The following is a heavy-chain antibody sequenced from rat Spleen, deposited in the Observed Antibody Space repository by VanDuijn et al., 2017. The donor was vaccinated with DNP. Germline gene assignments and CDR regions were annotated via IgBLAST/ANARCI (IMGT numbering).Heavy chain of an antibody. CDR2: IGSAAYAP. CDR1: GFTFSAYY. Sequence: EVQLVESGGGLVQPGRSLKLSCAASGFTFSAYYMAWVRQAPAKGLEWVAYIGSAAYAPYYGDSVRGRFTISRDNAKSTLYLQMHSFRSEDMATYYCVRWNSGHFDYWGQGVMVTVSS. V-gene: IGHV5-22*01. CDR3: VRWNSGHFDY. J-gene: IGHJ2*01. D-gene: IGHD4-3*01.